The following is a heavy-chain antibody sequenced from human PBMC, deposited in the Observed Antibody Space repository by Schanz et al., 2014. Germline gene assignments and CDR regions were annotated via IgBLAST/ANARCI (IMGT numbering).Heavy chain of an antibody. V-gene: IGHV3-33*03. Sequence: VQLVESGGGLVKPGGSLRLSCAASGFIFSNYGMHWVRQAPGKGLEWVAVIWYDENNKYYADSVKGRFTMSRDNAKNSLYLQMNSLRAEDTAVYYCAKDSTHIDIVLVPTAIDYWGQGTLVTVSS. CDR1: GFIFSNYG. CDR3: AKDSTHIDIVLVPTAIDY. D-gene: IGHD2-2*01. J-gene: IGHJ4*02. CDR2: IWYDENNK.